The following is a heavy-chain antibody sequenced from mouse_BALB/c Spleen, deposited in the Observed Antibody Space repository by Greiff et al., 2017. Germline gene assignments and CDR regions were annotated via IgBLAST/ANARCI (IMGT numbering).Heavy chain of an antibody. CDR3: ARGAHYYRYDGFAY. CDR2: IDPYNGGT. CDR1: GYSFTDYN. J-gene: IGHJ3*01. Sequence: VQLQQSGPELVKPGASVKVSCKASGYSFTDYNMYWVKQSHGKSLEWIGYIDPYNGGTSYNQKFKGKATLTADKSSSTAYMQLSSLTSENSAVYFCARGAHYYRYDGFAYWGQGTLVTVSA. D-gene: IGHD2-14*01. V-gene: IGHV1S135*01.